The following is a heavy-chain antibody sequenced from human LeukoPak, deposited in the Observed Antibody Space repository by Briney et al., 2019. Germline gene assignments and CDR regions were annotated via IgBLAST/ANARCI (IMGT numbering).Heavy chain of an antibody. CDR2: IYYTGRA. V-gene: IGHV4-59*01. J-gene: IGHJ4*02. Sequence: NPSETLSLTCTVSGGSISRYYWSWIRQPPGTGLEWIGYIYYTGRADYNPSLKSRVSMSVDTSKNQFSLRVNSMTAADTAVYYCARGDFWSGAPTYWGQGTLVTVSS. D-gene: IGHD3-3*01. CDR3: ARGDFWSGAPTY. CDR1: GGSISRYY.